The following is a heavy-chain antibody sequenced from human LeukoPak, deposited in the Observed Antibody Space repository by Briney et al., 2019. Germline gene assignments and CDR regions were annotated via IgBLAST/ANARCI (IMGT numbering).Heavy chain of an antibody. V-gene: IGHV4-4*07. CDR3: ARSDGYGLVGI. CDR2: IYSSGST. J-gene: IGHJ3*02. CDR1: GGSISSDY. D-gene: IGHD3-10*01. Sequence: PSETLSLTCTVSGGSISSDYWSWIRQPAGKGLEWVGRIYSSGSTDYNPSLKSRVTMSVDSSKNQFSLKLTSVTAADTAVYYCARSDGYGLVGIWGQGTMVTVSS.